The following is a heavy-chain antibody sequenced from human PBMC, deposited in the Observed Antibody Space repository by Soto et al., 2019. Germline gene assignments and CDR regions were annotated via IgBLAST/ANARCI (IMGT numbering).Heavy chain of an antibody. CDR2: IYYSGST. J-gene: IGHJ6*02. CDR3: ARGEKRRFLEWRPPSQPHYYYGMDV. Sequence: KPSETLSLTCTVSGGSISSYYWSWIRQPPGKGLEWIGYIYYSGSTNYNPSLKSRVTISVDTSKNQFSLKLSSVTAADTAVYYCARGEKRRFLEWRPPSQPHYYYGMDVWGQGTTVTVSS. D-gene: IGHD3-3*01. CDR1: GGSISSYY. V-gene: IGHV4-59*01.